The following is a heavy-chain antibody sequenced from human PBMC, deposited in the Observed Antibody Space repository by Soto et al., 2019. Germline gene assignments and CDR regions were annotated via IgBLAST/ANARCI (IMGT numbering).Heavy chain of an antibody. D-gene: IGHD2-15*01. V-gene: IGHV3-21*01. CDR3: AKSLPVAPFDY. J-gene: IGHJ4*02. Sequence: GGSLRLSCAASGFSFTTYTMTWVRQAPGKGLEWVSSIDPNSRYIFYADSVGGRFTISRDNAKNSLYLQMNSLRAEDTAMYFCAKSLPVAPFDYWGPGTLVTVSS. CDR2: IDPNSRYI. CDR1: GFSFTTYT.